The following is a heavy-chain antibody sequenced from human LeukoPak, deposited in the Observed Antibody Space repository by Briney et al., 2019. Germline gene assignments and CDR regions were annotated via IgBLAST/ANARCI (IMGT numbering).Heavy chain of an antibody. CDR1: GSIFGGYW. J-gene: IGHJ4*02. D-gene: IGHD3-3*01. CDR3: VSGFLQWLY. CDR2: TNPDGSIK. Sequence: GGSLRLSCAASGSIFGGYWMSWVRQAPGRGLEWVANTNPDGSIKYYVDSVNGRFTISRDNAKNSLYLQRNSLRAEDTAVYYCVSGFLQWLYWGQGTLVTVSS. V-gene: IGHV3-7*01.